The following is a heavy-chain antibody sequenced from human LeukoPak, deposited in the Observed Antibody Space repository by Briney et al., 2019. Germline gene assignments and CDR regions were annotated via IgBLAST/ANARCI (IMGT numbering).Heavy chain of an antibody. CDR2: INPNSGGT. CDR1: GYTFTGYY. V-gene: IGHV1-2*02. Sequence: GGSVKVSCKASGYTFTGYYMHWVRQAPGQGLEGMGWINPNSGGTNYAQKFQGRVTMTRNTSISPAYMELSRLRSDDTAVYYCARGSTTGTRLNMDVWGQGTTVTVSS. CDR3: ARGSTTGTRLNMDV. J-gene: IGHJ6*02. D-gene: IGHD1-1*01.